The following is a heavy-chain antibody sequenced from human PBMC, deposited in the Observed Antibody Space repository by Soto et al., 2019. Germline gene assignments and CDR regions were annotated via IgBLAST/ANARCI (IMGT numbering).Heavy chain of an antibody. CDR2: IYYSGST. CDR1: GGSISSYY. D-gene: IGHD6-19*01. Sequence: SETLSLTCTVSGGSISSYYWSWIRQPPGKGLEWIGYIYYSGSTNYNPSLKSRVTISVDTSKNQFSLKLSSVTAADTAVYYCARSGSRWLRWDYWGQGTLVTVSS. CDR3: ARSGSRWLRWDY. V-gene: IGHV4-59*01. J-gene: IGHJ4*02.